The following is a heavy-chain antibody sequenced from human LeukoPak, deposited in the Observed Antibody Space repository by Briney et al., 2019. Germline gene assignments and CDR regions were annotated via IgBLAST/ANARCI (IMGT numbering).Heavy chain of an antibody. CDR3: AKDIVGGGNDY. CDR1: GFTSTNFW. CDR2: IMEDGSKT. D-gene: IGHD2-15*01. Sequence: GGSLRLSCAASGFTSTNFWMSWVRQAPGKGLEWVANIMEDGSKTNYVDSVKGRFTISRDNDKASLYLHMNSLRAEDTSVYYCAKDIVGGGNDYWGRGTLVIVSS. J-gene: IGHJ4*02. V-gene: IGHV3-7*01.